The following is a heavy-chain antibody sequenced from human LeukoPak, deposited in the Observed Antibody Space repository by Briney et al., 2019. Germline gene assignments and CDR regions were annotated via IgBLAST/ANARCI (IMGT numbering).Heavy chain of an antibody. CDR3: ARVRGACSSTSCYRGLWFDP. CDR1: GGSISSGGYY. D-gene: IGHD2-2*02. J-gene: IGHJ5*02. Sequence: PSETLSVTCTVSGGSISSGGYYWSWIRQHPGKGLEWIGYIYYSGSTYYNPSLKSRVTISVDTSKNQFSLKLSSVTAADTAVYYCARVRGACSSTSCYRGLWFDPWGQGTLVTVSS. CDR2: IYYSGST. V-gene: IGHV4-31*03.